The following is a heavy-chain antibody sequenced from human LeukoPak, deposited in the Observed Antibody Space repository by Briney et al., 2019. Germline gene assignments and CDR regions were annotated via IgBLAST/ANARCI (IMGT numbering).Heavy chain of an antibody. CDR3: ARGKKLGYCSSPSCHQARNWFDP. Sequence: GGSLRLSCAASGFTFSSYAMHWVRQAPGKGLEWVAVISYDGSNKYYADSVKGRFTISRDNSKNTLYLQMNSLRAEDTAVYYCARGKKLGYCSSPSCHQARNWFDPWGQGTLVTVSS. V-gene: IGHV3-30-3*01. CDR1: GFTFSSYA. CDR2: ISYDGSNK. J-gene: IGHJ5*02. D-gene: IGHD2-2*01.